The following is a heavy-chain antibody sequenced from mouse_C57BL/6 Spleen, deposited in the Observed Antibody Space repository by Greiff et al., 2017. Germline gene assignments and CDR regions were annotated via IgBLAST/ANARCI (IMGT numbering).Heavy chain of an antibody. Sequence: QVQLQQPGAELVKPGASVKLSCKASGYTFTSYWMQWVNQRPGQGLEWIGEIDPSDSYTNYNQKFKGKATLTVDTSSSTAYMQLSSLTSEDSAVYYCARRVDPYYAMDYWGQGTSVTVSS. J-gene: IGHJ4*01. CDR1: GYTFTSYW. CDR3: ARRVDPYYAMDY. D-gene: IGHD1-1*02. V-gene: IGHV1-50*01. CDR2: IDPSDSYT.